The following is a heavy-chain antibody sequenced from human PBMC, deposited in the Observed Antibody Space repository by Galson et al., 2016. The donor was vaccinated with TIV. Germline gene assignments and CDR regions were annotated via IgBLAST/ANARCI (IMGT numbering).Heavy chain of an antibody. CDR2: ISDDGNSK. V-gene: IGHV3-30*09. J-gene: IGHJ5*02. CDR1: GLTFSPYA. CDR3: AKDGYYYDSNSKNWFDP. D-gene: IGHD3-22*01. Sequence: SLRLSCAASGLTFSPYAMHWVRQAPGKGLEWLAVISDDGNSKYYADSVKGRFAISRDNSKNTLYLQMNNLRVEDTAVYYCAKDGYYYDSNSKNWFDPWGQGTLVTVSS.